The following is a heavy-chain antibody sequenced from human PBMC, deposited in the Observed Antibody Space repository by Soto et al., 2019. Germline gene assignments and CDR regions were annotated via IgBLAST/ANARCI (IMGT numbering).Heavy chain of an antibody. CDR3: AKDARGSSSWHLHY. J-gene: IGHJ4*02. Sequence: QVQLVESGGGVVQPGRSLRLSCVASGFTLSSYGMHWVRQAPGKGLEWVAVISPDENNKYYADSVKGRFTLSRDDSKNTLYVQMSSLRAADTAVYYCAKDARGSSSWHLHYWGQGTLVTVSS. V-gene: IGHV3-30*18. CDR1: GFTLSSYG. CDR2: ISPDENNK. D-gene: IGHD6-13*01.